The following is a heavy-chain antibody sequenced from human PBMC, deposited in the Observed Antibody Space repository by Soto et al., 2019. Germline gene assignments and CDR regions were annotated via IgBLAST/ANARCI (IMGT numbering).Heavy chain of an antibody. V-gene: IGHV4-59*08. Sequence: SETLSLTCTVSGGSISSYYWSWIRQPPGKGLEWIGYIYYSGSTNYNPSLKSRVTISVDTSKNQFSLKLSSVTAADTAVYYCARLQIVVVPAAMLYYHYYMDVWGKGTTVTVSS. CDR3: ARLQIVVVPAAMLYYHYYMDV. J-gene: IGHJ6*03. CDR1: GGSISSYY. D-gene: IGHD2-2*01. CDR2: IYYSGST.